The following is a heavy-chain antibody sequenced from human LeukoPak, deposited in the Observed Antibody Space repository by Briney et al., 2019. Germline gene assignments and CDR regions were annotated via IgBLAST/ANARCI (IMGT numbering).Heavy chain of an antibody. J-gene: IGHJ4*02. Sequence: GGTLRLSCAASGFTFSTYGLSWVRQAPGKGLEWVSIISGGGGNTYYADSVKGRFTISRDNSKNTLYLQMNSLRAEDTAIYYCARALCGGDCYDFDYWGQGTLVTVSS. D-gene: IGHD2-21*02. CDR1: GFTFSTYG. CDR2: ISGGGGNT. CDR3: ARALCGGDCYDFDY. V-gene: IGHV3-23*01.